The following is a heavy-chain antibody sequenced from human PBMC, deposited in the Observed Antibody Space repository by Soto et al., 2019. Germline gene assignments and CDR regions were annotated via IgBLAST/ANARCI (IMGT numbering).Heavy chain of an antibody. V-gene: IGHV6-1*01. D-gene: IGHD3-16*01. CDR3: ARLIGNSWLDS. CDR1: GDSVSSNSAT. Sequence: PSQTLSLTCAISGDSVSSNSATWDWIRHSPSRGLEWLGRTYYRSKWSNDYAVSVKGRITINPDTSNNQFSLHLNSVTPDDTAVYYCARLIGNSWLDSWGQGTLVTVSS. CDR2: TYYRSKWSN. J-gene: IGHJ5*01.